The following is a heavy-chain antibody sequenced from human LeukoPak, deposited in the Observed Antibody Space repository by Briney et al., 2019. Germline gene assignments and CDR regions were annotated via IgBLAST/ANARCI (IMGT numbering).Heavy chain of an antibody. J-gene: IGHJ2*01. CDR1: GGSISSGTYY. D-gene: IGHD6-13*01. Sequence: PSETLSLTCSVSGGSISSGTYYWSWIRQTPGKGLEWIGYVYDIGSTKYNPSLKSRVTISVDTSKNQFSLRLSSVTAADTAVYYCARVYYSSSYDYWYFDLWGRGTLVTVSS. CDR3: ARVYYSSSYDYWYFDL. V-gene: IGHV4-61*01. CDR2: VYDIGST.